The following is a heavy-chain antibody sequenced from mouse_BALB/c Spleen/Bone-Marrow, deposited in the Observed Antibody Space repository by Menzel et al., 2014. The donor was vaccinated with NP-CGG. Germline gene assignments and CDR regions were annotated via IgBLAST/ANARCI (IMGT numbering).Heavy chain of an antibody. V-gene: IGHV1-20*02. CDR1: GYSFTGYF. Sequence: QLQQSGPELVKPGASVKISCKASGYSFTGYFMNWVMQSHGKSLEWIGRINPYNGDTFYNQKFKGKATLTVDKSSSTAHMELRSLASEDSAVYYCARSGYYGSSYFDYWGQGTTLTVSS. CDR2: INPYNGDT. CDR3: ARSGYYGSSYFDY. D-gene: IGHD1-1*01. J-gene: IGHJ2*01.